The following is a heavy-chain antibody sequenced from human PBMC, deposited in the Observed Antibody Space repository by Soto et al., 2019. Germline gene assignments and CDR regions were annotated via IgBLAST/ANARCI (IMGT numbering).Heavy chain of an antibody. CDR3: VTGDHLVR. CDR1: GYTFTGHY. V-gene: IGHV1-2*02. D-gene: IGHD6-6*01. Sequence: ASVKVSCKTSGYTFTGHYLNWVRQAPGRGLEWVGWINPKTGDTNNAQKFQGRVTMTTDTSISTGYMELSGLKSDDTAVYYCVTGDHLVRWGQGTRVTVSS. CDR2: INPKTGDT. J-gene: IGHJ4*02.